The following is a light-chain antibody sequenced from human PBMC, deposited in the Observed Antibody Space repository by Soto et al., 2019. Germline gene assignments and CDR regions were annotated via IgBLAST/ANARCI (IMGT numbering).Light chain of an antibody. J-gene: IGLJ1*01. V-gene: IGLV2-14*03. CDR3: TSYTSSSTYV. Sequence: QSVLTQPASVSGSPGQSITISCTGTSSDVGGYNYVSWYQQHPGKAPEFMIYDVSNRPSGVSNRFSGSKSGNTASLTISGLQAEDEADYFCTSYTSSSTYVFGTGTKLTVL. CDR1: SSDVGGYNY. CDR2: DVS.